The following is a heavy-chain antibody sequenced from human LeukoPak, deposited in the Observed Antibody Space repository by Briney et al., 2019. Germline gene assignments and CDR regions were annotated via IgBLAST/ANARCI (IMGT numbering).Heavy chain of an antibody. Sequence: ASVKVSCKASGYTFTSYDINWVRQATGQGLEWMGWMNPNSGNTGYAQKFQGRVTMTRSTSISTAYMELSSLRFEDTAVYYCASEYKYDSSGANAFDIWGQGTMVTVSS. CDR1: GYTFTSYD. J-gene: IGHJ3*02. D-gene: IGHD3-22*01. V-gene: IGHV1-8*01. CDR2: MNPNSGNT. CDR3: ASEYKYDSSGANAFDI.